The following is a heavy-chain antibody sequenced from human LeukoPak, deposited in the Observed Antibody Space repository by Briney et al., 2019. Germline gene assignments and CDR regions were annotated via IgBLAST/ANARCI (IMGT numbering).Heavy chain of an antibody. V-gene: IGHV3-48*03. Sequence: PGGSLRLSCAASGFTFSSYEMNWVRQAPGKGLEWVSYISSSGSTIYYADSVKGRFTISRDNAKNSLYLQMNSLRAEDTAVYYCARTRPTVTTRAVDYWGQGTLVTVSS. CDR2: ISSSGSTI. CDR3: ARTRPTVTTRAVDY. CDR1: GFTFSSYE. J-gene: IGHJ4*02. D-gene: IGHD4-17*01.